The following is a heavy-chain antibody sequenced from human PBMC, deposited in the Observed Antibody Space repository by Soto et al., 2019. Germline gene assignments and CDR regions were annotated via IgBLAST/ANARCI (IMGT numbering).Heavy chain of an antibody. V-gene: IGHV4-59*08. CDR1: GDSISTDY. CDR2: IYYGGST. J-gene: IGHJ4*02. CDR3: AGGVPTYY. Sequence: SETLSLTCTVSGDSISTDYWSWIRQSPGKGLEWIGFIYYGGSTNYNPSLKSRVTISVDTPKNQFSLKLSSVTAADTAVYYCAGGVPTYYWGQGTLVTVSS. D-gene: IGHD3-16*01.